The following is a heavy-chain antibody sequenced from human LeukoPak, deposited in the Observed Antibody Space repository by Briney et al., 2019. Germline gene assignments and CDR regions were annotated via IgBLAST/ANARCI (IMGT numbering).Heavy chain of an antibody. D-gene: IGHD3-10*01. CDR2: IIPIFGTA. J-gene: IGHJ4*02. CDR3: ARDTNAYYYGSGSSN. CDR1: GGTFSSYA. Sequence: GSSVKVSCKASGGTFSSYAISWVRQAAAQGLEWMGGIIPIFGTANYAQKFQGRVTITADKSTSTAYMELSSLRSEDTAVYYCARDTNAYYYGSGSSNWGQGTLVTVSS. V-gene: IGHV1-69*06.